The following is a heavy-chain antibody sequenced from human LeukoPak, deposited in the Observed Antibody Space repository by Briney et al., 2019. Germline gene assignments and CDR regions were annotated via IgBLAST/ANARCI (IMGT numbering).Heavy chain of an antibody. D-gene: IGHD1-1*01. CDR1: GGTFSRYG. V-gene: IGHV1-69*05. CDR2: IIPIFGTA. J-gene: IGHJ4*02. CDR3: ARGTTGTTYYFDY. Sequence: ASVKVSCKASGGTFSRYGISWVRQAPGQGLEWMGGIIPIFGTANYAQKFQGRVTITTDESTSTAYMELSSLRSEDTAVYYCARGTTGTTYYFDYWGQGTLVTVSS.